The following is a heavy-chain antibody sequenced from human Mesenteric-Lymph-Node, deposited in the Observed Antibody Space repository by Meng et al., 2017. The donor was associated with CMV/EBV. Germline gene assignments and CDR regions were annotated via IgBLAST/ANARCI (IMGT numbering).Heavy chain of an antibody. D-gene: IGHD3-10*01. CDR1: GGSISGSSYY. Sequence: SETRARSCNVSGGSISGSSYYWGWIRQPPGKGLEWIGSIYYSGSTYNNPSLKSRVTISVDTSKNQFSLKLSSVTAADTAVYYCARTYVSGSSSSGLDVW. CDR2: IYYSGST. J-gene: IGHJ6*01. V-gene: IGHV4-39*07. CDR3: ARTYVSGSSSSGLDV.